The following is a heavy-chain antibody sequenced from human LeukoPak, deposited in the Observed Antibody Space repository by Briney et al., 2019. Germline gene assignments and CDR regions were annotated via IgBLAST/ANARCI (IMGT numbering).Heavy chain of an antibody. J-gene: IGHJ4*02. CDR2: IYHSGST. CDR3: ARGVGLAQGGTFDY. D-gene: IGHD1-1*01. Sequence: PSETLSLTCTVSGGSISSGFYWGWIRQPPGKGLEWIGSIYHSGSTHYKSSLKSRVTITVDTSKNQLSLKLSSVTAADTAVYYCARGVGLAQGGTFDYWGQGTLVTVSS. V-gene: IGHV4-38-2*02. CDR1: GGSISSGFY.